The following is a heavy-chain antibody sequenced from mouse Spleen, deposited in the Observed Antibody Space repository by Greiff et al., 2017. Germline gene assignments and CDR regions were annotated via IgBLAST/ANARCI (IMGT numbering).Heavy chain of an antibody. CDR1: GYAFSSSW. Sequence: QVQLEESGPELVKPGASVKISCKASGYAFSSSWMNWVKQRPGKGLEWIGRIYPGDGDTNYNGKFKGKATLTADKSSSTAYMQLSSLTSEDSAVYFCHYVYAERFAYRGQGTLVTVSA. CDR3: HYVYAERFAY. CDR2: IYPGDGDT. D-gene: IGHD2-2*01. V-gene: IGHV1-82*01. J-gene: IGHJ3*01.